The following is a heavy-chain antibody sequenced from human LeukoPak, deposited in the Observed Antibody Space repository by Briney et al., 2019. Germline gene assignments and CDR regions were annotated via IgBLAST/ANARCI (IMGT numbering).Heavy chain of an antibody. V-gene: IGHV4-39*07. CDR3: ARVRLAFDY. CDR1: GGSISSSSYY. Sequence: PSETLSLTCTVSGGSISSSSYYWGWIRQPPGKGLEWIGEINHSGSTNYNPSLKSRVTISVDTSKNQFSLKLSSVTAADTAVYYCARVRLAFDYWGQGTLVTVSS. CDR2: INHSGST. J-gene: IGHJ4*02. D-gene: IGHD6-19*01.